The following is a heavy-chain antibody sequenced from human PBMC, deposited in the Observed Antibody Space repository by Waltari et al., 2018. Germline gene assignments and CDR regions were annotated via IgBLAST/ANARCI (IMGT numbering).Heavy chain of an antibody. CDR2: ISGSGGST. J-gene: IGHJ5*02. V-gene: IGHV3-23*01. D-gene: IGHD3-3*01. Sequence: EVQLLESGGGLVQPGGSLRLSCAAYGFTFSSYAMSWVRPAPGKGLEWVSAISGSGGSTYYADSVKGRFTISRDNSKNTLYLQMNSLRAEDTAVYYCAKTGNYDFWSGYGWFDPWGQGTLVTVSS. CDR3: AKTGNYDFWSGYGWFDP. CDR1: GFTFSSYA.